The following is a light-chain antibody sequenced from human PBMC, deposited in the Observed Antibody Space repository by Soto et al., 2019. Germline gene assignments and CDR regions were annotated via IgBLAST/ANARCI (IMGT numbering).Light chain of an antibody. Sequence: DSQMTQSQSSVSASVGDRVTVTCRATQGIGSWLAWYQQKPGKAPKLLIYKASTLKSGVLSRFIGSGSGTEFTLTISSLQPDDFATYYCQQYNSYSEAFGQGTKVDI. CDR3: QQYNSYSEA. V-gene: IGKV1-5*03. J-gene: IGKJ1*01. CDR1: QGIGSW. CDR2: KAS.